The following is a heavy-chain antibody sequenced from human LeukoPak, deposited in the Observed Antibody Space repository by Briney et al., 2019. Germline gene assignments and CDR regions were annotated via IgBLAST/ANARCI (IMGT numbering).Heavy chain of an antibody. D-gene: IGHD6-19*01. CDR3: ARANRPFHTSGWYKDY. CDR1: GFTFSSYA. J-gene: IGHJ4*02. Sequence: GRSLRLSCAASGFTFSSYAMHWVRQAPGKGLEWVALISYDGSGQYYTESVKGRFTISRDNSKNTLYLQVNSLRVEDTAVYYCARANRPFHTSGWYKDYWGQGTLVAVSS. V-gene: IGHV3-30-3*01. CDR2: ISYDGSGQ.